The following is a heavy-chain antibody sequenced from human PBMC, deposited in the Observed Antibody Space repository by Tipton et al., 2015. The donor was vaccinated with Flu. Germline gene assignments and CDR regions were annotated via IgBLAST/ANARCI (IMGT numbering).Heavy chain of an antibody. CDR2: IYSGGST. J-gene: IGHJ4*02. CDR3: ASGTRRISMSDH. V-gene: IGHV3-53*01. D-gene: IGHD3-10*02. Sequence: SLRLSCAASGFTVSSNYMSWVRQAPGKGLEWVSVIYSGGSTYYADSVKGRFTISRDNSKNTLYLQMNSLRAEDTAVYYCASGTRRISMSDHWGQGTLVTVSS. CDR1: GFTVSSNY.